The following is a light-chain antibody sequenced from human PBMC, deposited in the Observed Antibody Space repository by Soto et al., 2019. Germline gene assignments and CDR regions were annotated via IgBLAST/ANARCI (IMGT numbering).Light chain of an antibody. CDR3: MQSLQLPYT. CDR2: GAS. CDR1: QSVSSN. Sequence: EIVMTQSPATLSVSPGERATLSCRASQSVSSNLAWYQQKPGQAPRLLIYGASTRATGIPARFSGSGSGTDFTLKISRVETDDVGIYYCMQSLQLPYTFGQGTKL. J-gene: IGKJ2*01. V-gene: IGKV3-15*01.